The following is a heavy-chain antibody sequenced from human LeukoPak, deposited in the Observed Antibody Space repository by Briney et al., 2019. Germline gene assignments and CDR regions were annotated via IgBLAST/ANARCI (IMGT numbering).Heavy chain of an antibody. CDR2: IRCSVTDT. V-gene: IGHV3-23*01. J-gene: IGHJ4*02. D-gene: IGHD6-13*01. CDR1: GSTFSSLV. CDR3: AKDVDSSSRRTNFDY. Sequence: GGSLRLSCAASGSTFSSLVMRWVRQTPGKGLEWVSSIRCSVTDTHYAASVKGRFTIPRDNSKATLYLQMNSLRTEDTAIYYFAKDVDSSSRRTNFDYWGQGTLVTVSS.